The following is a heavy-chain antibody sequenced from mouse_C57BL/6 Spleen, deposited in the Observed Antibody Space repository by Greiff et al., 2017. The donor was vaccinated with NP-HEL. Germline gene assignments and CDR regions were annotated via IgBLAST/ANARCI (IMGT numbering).Heavy chain of an antibody. Sequence: EVQLQQSGAELVRPGASVKLSCTASGFNIKDYYMHWVKQRPEQGLEWIGSIDPEDGDTEYAPKFQGKATMTADTSSNTAYLQLSSLTSEDTAVYYCTTWYYGSSLWYFDVWGTGTTVTVSS. CDR2: IDPEDGDT. V-gene: IGHV14-1*01. CDR3: TTWYYGSSLWYFDV. CDR1: GFNIKDYY. D-gene: IGHD1-1*01. J-gene: IGHJ1*03.